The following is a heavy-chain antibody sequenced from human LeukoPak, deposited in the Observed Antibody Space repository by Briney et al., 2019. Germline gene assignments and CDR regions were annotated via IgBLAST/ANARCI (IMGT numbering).Heavy chain of an antibody. CDR3: ATPTGHYPFDY. CDR1: GITFSTYW. V-gene: IGHV3-7*01. Sequence: GGSLRPSCAASGITFSTYWMTWVRQAPGKGLEWVANVTPDGSKKNYADSVKGRFTISRDNAKNSLYLQINSLRAEDTAVYYCATPTGHYPFDYCGQGTLVTVSS. J-gene: IGHJ4*02. CDR2: VTPDGSKK. D-gene: IGHD3-22*01.